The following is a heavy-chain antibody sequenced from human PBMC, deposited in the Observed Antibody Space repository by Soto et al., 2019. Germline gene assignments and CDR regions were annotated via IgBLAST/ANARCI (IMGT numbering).Heavy chain of an antibody. J-gene: IGHJ4*02. CDR3: ASGATSCSLDFGS. Sequence: SETLTLTCTVSACSISSYYWSWIRQAPGKGLEWIGYIYYSGRTNYNPTLKTRVTIAVDTSKNQFSLKLSSVTAADTDVYYCASGATSCSLDFGSWGQETLVTVSS. CDR1: ACSISSYY. V-gene: IGHV4-59*01. D-gene: IGHD2-2*01. CDR2: IYYSGRT.